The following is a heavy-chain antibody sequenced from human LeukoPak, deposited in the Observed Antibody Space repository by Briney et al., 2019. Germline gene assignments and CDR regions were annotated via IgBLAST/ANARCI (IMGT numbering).Heavy chain of an antibody. CDR2: IYPGDSDT. CDR3: ARHGAEYYYYMDV. V-gene: IGHV5-51*01. D-gene: IGHD3-16*01. Sequence: AGESLKISCKGSRYSFTSYWIGWVRQMPGKGLEWMGIIYPGDSDTRYSPSFQGQVTISADKSISTAYLQWSSLKASDTAMYYCARHGAEYYYYMDVWGKGTTVTVSS. J-gene: IGHJ6*03. CDR1: RYSFTSYW.